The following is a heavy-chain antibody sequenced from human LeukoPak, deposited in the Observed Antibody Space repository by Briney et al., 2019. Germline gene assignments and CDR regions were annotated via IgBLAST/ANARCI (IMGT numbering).Heavy chain of an antibody. CDR2: IYSGGST. CDR1: GFTVSSNY. CDR3: ATTYYYDSSGYRFDY. Sequence: PGGSLRLSCAASGFTVSSNYMSWVRQAPGKGLEWVSVIYSGGSTYYADSVKGRFTISRDNSKNTLYLQMNSLRAEDTAVYYCATTYYYDSSGYRFDYWGQGTLVTVSS. J-gene: IGHJ4*02. D-gene: IGHD3-22*01. V-gene: IGHV3-66*01.